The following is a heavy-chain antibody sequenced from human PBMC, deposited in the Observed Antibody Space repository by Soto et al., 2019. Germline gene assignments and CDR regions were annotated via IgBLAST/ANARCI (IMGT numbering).Heavy chain of an antibody. Sequence: PSETLSLTCAVSGGSISSGGYSWSWIRQPPGKGLEWIGYIYHSGSTYYNPSLKSRVTISVDRSKNQFSLKLSSVTAADTAVYYCARGVAHYDILTGSFNWFDPWGQGTLVTVSS. V-gene: IGHV4-30-2*01. J-gene: IGHJ5*02. D-gene: IGHD3-9*01. CDR1: GGSISSGGYS. CDR3: ARGVAHYDILTGSFNWFDP. CDR2: IYHSGST.